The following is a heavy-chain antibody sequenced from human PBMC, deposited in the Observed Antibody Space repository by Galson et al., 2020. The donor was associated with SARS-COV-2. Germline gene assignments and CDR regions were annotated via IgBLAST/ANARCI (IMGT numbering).Heavy chain of an antibody. V-gene: IGHV3-33*01. CDR2: IWYDGSNK. CDR1: GFTFSSYG. Sequence: GGSLRLSCAASGFTFSSYGMHWVCQAPGKGLEWVAVIWYDGSNKYYADSVKGRFTISRDNSKNTRYLQMNSLRAEDTAVYYCARDYCSSTSFYVSYGMDVWGQGTTVTVSS. D-gene: IGHD2-2*01. CDR3: ARDYCSSTSFYVSYGMDV. J-gene: IGHJ6*02.